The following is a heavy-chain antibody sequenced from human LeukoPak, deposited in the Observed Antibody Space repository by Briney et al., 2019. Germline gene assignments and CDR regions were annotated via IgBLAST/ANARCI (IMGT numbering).Heavy chain of an antibody. Sequence: SETLSLTCTVSGGSISSYYWSWTRQPPGKGQEWIGDIYYSGNTNYNPSLKSRVTISVHTSKTQFSLKLSSVTAADTAVYYCARDRGTWNDDGFDYWGQGTLVTVSS. CDR2: IYYSGNT. V-gene: IGHV4-59*01. CDR1: GGSISSYY. D-gene: IGHD1-1*01. CDR3: ARDRGTWNDDGFDY. J-gene: IGHJ4*02.